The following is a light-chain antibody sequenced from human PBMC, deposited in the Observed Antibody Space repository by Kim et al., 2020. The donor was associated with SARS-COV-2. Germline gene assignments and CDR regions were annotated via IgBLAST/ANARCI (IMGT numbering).Light chain of an antibody. CDR2: NAS. V-gene: IGKV3-15*01. CDR3: QQYDKWPQGK. CDR1: QSVGTN. Sequence: EILMTQFPATLSVSPGERGTLSCRASQSVGTNVAWYQQRPGQAPRLLIYNASTRATGIPARFSGSGSGTEFTLTISGLQSEDFAVYYCQQYDKWPQGKFGQGTKVDIK. J-gene: IGKJ1*01.